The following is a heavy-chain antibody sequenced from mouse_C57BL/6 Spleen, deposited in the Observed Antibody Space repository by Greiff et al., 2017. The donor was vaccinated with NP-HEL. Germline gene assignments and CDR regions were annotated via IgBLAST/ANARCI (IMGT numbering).Heavy chain of an antibody. Sequence: EVKVEESGGGLVKPGGSLKLSCAASGFTFSSYAMSWVRQTPEKRLEWVATISDGGSYTYYPDNVKGRFTISRDNAKNNLYLQLRHLQSDDTAMYYCARDYDYAYFDYWGQGTTLTVSS. D-gene: IGHD2-4*01. V-gene: IGHV5-4*01. CDR3: ARDYDYAYFDY. CDR2: ISDGGSYT. CDR1: GFTFSSYA. J-gene: IGHJ2*01.